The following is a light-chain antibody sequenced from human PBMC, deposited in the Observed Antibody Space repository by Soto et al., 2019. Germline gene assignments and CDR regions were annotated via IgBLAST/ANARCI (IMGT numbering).Light chain of an antibody. V-gene: IGLV2-14*01. CDR3: SSYTSSRAYV. CDR2: EVS. J-gene: IGLJ1*01. CDR1: SSDVGGYNY. Sequence: VLTQLASASGSPGQSITISCTGTSSDVGGYNYVSWYQQQSGKAPKLMIHEVSNRPSGVSNRFSGTKSGNTASLTISGLQAEDEADYYCSSYTSSRAYVFGIGAKVTVL.